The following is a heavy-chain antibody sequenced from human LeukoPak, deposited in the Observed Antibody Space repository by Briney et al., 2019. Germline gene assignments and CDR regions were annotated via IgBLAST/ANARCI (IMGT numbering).Heavy chain of an antibody. CDR3: ARGTFDCSGGSCYHAGDYYYYMDV. J-gene: IGHJ6*03. D-gene: IGHD2-15*01. CDR1: GGTFSSYA. Sequence: SVKVSCKASGGTFSSYAISWVRQAPGQGLEWMGRIIPIFGTANYAQKFQGRVTITTDESTSTAYMELSSLRSEDTAVYYCARGTFDCSGGSCYHAGDYYYYMDVWGKGTTVTVS. V-gene: IGHV1-69*05. CDR2: IIPIFGTA.